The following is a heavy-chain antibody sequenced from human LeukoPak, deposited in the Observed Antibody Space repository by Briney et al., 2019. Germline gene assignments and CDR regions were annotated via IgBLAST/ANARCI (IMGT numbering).Heavy chain of an antibody. CDR3: AKDLDVVVPAAMVGWFDP. V-gene: IGHV3-74*01. Sequence: GGSLRLSCAASGFTFSSYWMHWVRQDPGKGLVWVSRINSDGSSTYYADSVKGRFTISRDNSKNTLYLQMNSLRAEDTAVYYCAKDLDVVVPAAMVGWFDPWGQGTLVTVSS. CDR1: GFTFSSYW. D-gene: IGHD2-2*01. CDR2: INSDGSST. J-gene: IGHJ5*02.